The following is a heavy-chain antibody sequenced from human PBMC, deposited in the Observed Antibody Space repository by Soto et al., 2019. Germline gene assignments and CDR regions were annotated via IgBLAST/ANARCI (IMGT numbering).Heavy chain of an antibody. J-gene: IGHJ6*02. CDR1: GFTFSSYA. CDR3: ARDEDGGMDV. CDR2: ISYDGSNK. Sequence: GGSLRLSCAASGFTFSSYAMHWVRQAPSKGLEWVAVISYDGSNKYYADSVKGRFTISRDNSKNTLYLQMNSLRAEDTAVYYCARDEDGGMDVWGQGTTVTVSS. V-gene: IGHV3-30-3*01.